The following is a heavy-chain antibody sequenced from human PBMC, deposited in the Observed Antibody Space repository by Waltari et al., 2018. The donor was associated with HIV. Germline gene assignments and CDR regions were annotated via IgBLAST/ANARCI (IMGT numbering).Heavy chain of an antibody. Sequence: QVQLVQSGSEVEKPGASVKVSCKASGYTFTSYGMSWLRQAPGQGLEWMGRISAYNGNTNYAQKLQGRVTMTTDTSTSTAYMELRSLRSDETAVYYCARDRYCSSTSCLCMDVWGQGTTVTVSS. V-gene: IGHV1-18*01. J-gene: IGHJ6*02. CDR3: ARDRYCSSTSCLCMDV. D-gene: IGHD2-2*01. CDR2: ISAYNGNT. CDR1: GYTFTSYG.